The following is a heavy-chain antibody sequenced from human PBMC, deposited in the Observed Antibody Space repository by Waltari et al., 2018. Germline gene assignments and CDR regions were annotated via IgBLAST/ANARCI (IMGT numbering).Heavy chain of an antibody. CDR3: ARALSDGYSNWFDP. J-gene: IGHJ5*02. D-gene: IGHD4-4*01. CDR1: GGSISSYY. Sequence: QVQLQESGPGLVKPSETLSLTCTVSGGSISSYYWSWIRQPPGKGLEWIGYIYYSGSTNYNPSVKGRVTISVATSKNQFSLKLSAVTAAETAVYYWARALSDGYSNWFDPWGQGTLVTVSS. CDR2: IYYSGST. V-gene: IGHV4-59*01.